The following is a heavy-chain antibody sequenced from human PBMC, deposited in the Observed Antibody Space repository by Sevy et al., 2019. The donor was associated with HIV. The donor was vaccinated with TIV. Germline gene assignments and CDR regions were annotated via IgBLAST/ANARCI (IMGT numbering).Heavy chain of an antibody. D-gene: IGHD4-17*01. CDR3: ATDSSVHLYGDYGMDV. Sequence: ASVKVSCKVSGYTLTELSMHWVRQAPGKGLEWMGGFDPEDGETIYAQKFQGRVTMTEDTSTDTAYMELSSLRSEDTAMYYCATDSSVHLYGDYGMDVWGQGTTVTVSS. CDR2: FDPEDGET. V-gene: IGHV1-24*01. J-gene: IGHJ6*02. CDR1: GYTLTELS.